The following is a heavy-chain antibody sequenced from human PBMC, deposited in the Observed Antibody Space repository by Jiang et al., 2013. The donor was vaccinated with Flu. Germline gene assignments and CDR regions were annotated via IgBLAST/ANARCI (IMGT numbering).Heavy chain of an antibody. D-gene: IGHD6-13*01. Sequence: WVAVISYDGSNKYYADSVKGRFTISRDNSKNTLYLQMNSLRAEDTAVYYCAREGKSPRGKGSSWYYYYGMDVWGQGTTVTVSS. CDR2: ISYDGSNK. CDR3: AREGKSPRGKGSSWYYYYGMDV. V-gene: IGHV3-33*05. J-gene: IGHJ6*02.